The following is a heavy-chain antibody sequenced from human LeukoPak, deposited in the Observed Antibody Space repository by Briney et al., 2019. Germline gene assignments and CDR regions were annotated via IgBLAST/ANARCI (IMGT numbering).Heavy chain of an antibody. CDR1: GGSISSYY. J-gene: IGHJ3*02. CDR3: ARRSVVTAINFDAFDI. Sequence: MSSETLSLTCTVSGGSISSYYWNWIRQPPGKGLEWIGYIYYTGSTNYNPSLKSRVTISLGTSKNQFSLKLSSVTAADTAVYYCARRSVVTAINFDAFDIWGQGAMVTVSS. V-gene: IGHV4-59*08. CDR2: IYYTGST. D-gene: IGHD2-21*02.